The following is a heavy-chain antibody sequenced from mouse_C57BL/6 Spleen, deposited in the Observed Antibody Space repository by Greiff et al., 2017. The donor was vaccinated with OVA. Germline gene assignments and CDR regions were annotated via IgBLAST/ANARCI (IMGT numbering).Heavy chain of an antibody. V-gene: IGHV1-61*01. D-gene: IGHD2-14*01. CDR3: ARTPYVYYFDY. J-gene: IGHJ2*01. CDR1: GYTFTSYW. CDR2: IYPSDSET. Sequence: VQLQQSGAELVRPGSSVKLSCKASGYTFTSYWMDWVKQRPGQGLEWIGNIYPSDSETHYNQKFKDKATLTVDKSSSTAYMQLSSLTSEDSAVYYCARTPYVYYFDYWGQGTTLTVSS.